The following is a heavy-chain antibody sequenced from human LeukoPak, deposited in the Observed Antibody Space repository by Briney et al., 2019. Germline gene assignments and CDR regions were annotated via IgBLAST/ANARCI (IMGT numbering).Heavy chain of an antibody. V-gene: IGHV4-59*12. D-gene: IGHD3-22*01. CDR3: ARDPPYYYDSSGYPFDY. CDR2: IYYSGST. J-gene: IGHJ4*02. Sequence: SETLSLTCTVSGGSISSYYWSWIRQPPGKGLEWIGYIYYSGSTNYNPSLKSRVTMSVDTSKNQFSLKLSSVTAADTAVYYCARDPPYYYDSSGYPFDYWGQGTLVTVSS. CDR1: GGSISSYY.